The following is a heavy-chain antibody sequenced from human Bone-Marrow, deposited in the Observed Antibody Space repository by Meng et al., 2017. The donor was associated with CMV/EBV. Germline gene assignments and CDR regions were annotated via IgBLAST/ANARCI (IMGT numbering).Heavy chain of an antibody. J-gene: IGHJ6*02. V-gene: IGHV3-21*01. CDR2: ISSSSSYI. D-gene: IGHD3-10*01. CDR3: ARTLWFGELSGMDV. Sequence: GGSLRLSCAASGFTFSSYSMNWVRQAPGKGLEWVSSISSSSSYIYYADSVKGRFTISRDNSKNTLYLQMNSLRAEDTAVYYCARTLWFGELSGMDVWGQGTTVTVAS. CDR1: GFTFSSYS.